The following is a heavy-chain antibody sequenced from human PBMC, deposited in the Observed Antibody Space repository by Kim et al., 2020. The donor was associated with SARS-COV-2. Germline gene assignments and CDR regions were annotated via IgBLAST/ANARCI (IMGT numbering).Heavy chain of an antibody. CDR3: VSADDVTGRVP. J-gene: IGHJ5*02. D-gene: IGHD1-1*01. Sequence: SETLSLTCTVSGDSVSTTTSYWSWVRQAPGEGLEWIAYIVGSGRTKYNPSLMSRVYVSQDTSKNQFFLNFDAVTAADTAIYFCVSADDVTGRVPWGQGT. V-gene: IGHV4-61*01. CDR2: IVGSGRT. CDR1: GDSVSTTTSY.